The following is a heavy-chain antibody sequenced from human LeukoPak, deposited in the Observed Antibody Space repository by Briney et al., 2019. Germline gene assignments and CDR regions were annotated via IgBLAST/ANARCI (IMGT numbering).Heavy chain of an antibody. J-gene: IGHJ2*01. D-gene: IGHD6-13*01. V-gene: IGHV1-69*05. CDR3: ARSVELNTELIAASLWYFDL. CDR1: GGTFSSYA. Sequence: SVKISCKASGGTFSSYAISWVRQAPGQGLEWMGRIIPIFGTANYAQKFQGRVTITTDESTSTAYMELSSLRSEDTAVYYCARSVELNTELIAASLWYFDLWGRGTLVTVSS. CDR2: IIPIFGTA.